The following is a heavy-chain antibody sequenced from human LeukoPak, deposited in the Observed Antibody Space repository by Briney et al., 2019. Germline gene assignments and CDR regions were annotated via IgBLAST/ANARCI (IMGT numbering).Heavy chain of an antibody. CDR1: GFTFGDYA. Sequence: GGSLRLSCTASGFTFGDYAMSWVRQAPGKGLEWVGFIRSKAYGGTTEYAASVKGRFTISRDDSKSIAYLQMNSLKTEDTAVYYCTRAGNDYGAYIVYWGQRTLVTVSS. D-gene: IGHD4-17*01. V-gene: IGHV3-49*04. J-gene: IGHJ4*02. CDR2: IRSKAYGGTT. CDR3: TRAGNDYGAYIVY.